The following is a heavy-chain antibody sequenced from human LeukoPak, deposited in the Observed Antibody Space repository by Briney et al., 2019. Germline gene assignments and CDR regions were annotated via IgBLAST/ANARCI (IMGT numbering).Heavy chain of an antibody. D-gene: IGHD2-8*01. V-gene: IGHV5-51*01. CDR2: IYPGDSDT. CDR3: ARRQASCSNGVCYTLYDMDV. CDR1: GYSFTSSW. J-gene: IGHJ6*02. Sequence: GESLKISCQASGYSFTSSWIGWARQMPGKGLEWMGIIYPGDSDTRYSPSFQGQVTISADKSISTAYLQWSSLKASDTAMYYCARRQASCSNGVCYTLYDMDVWGQGTTVTVSS.